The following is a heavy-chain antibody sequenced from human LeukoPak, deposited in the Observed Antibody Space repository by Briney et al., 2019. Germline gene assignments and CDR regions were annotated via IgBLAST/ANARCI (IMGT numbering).Heavy chain of an antibody. J-gene: IGHJ4*02. CDR1: GFTFSSYG. Sequence: GGSLILSCAASGFTFSSYGMHWFRQAPGKGLEWVAVIWYDGSKKYYADSVKGRFTISRDNSKNTLYLQMDSLRAEDTAVYYCARYNTGSVDYWGQGTLVTVSS. CDR3: ARYNTGSVDY. V-gene: IGHV3-33*01. CDR2: IWYDGSKK. D-gene: IGHD2-8*02.